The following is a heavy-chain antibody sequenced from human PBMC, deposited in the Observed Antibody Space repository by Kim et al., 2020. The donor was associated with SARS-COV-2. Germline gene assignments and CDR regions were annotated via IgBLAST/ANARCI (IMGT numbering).Heavy chain of an antibody. D-gene: IGHD3-3*01. CDR3: ARGLKFGRSWYLGVVIGY. J-gene: IGHJ4*02. V-gene: IGHV3-48*03. Sequence: GGSLRLSCAASGFTFSSYEMNWVRQAPGKGLEWVSYISSSGSTIYYADSVKGRFTISRDNAKNSLYLQMNSLRAEDTAVYYCARGLKFGRSWYLGVVIGYWGQGTLVTVSS. CDR2: ISSSGSTI. CDR1: GFTFSSYE.